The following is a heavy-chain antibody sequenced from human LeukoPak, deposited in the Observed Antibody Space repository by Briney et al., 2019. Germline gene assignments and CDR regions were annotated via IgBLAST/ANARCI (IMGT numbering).Heavy chain of an antibody. J-gene: IGHJ4*02. CDR1: GFTFSSYA. V-gene: IGHV3-64*01. CDR3: ARAFGGYYYGDY. CDR2: ISSNGGST. D-gene: IGHD3-22*01. Sequence: PGGSLRLSCAASGFTFSSYAMHWVRQAPGKGLEYVSAISSNGGSTYYANSVKGRFTIARDNSKNTLYLQMGSLRAEDMAVYYCARAFGGYYYGDYWGQGTLVTVSS.